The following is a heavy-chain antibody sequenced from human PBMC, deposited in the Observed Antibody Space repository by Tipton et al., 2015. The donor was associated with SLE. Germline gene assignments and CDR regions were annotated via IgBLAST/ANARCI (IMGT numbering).Heavy chain of an antibody. D-gene: IGHD6-19*01. CDR2: IKQDGSEK. V-gene: IGHV3-7*01. CDR3: ARAFRLGLDSFDI. CDR1: GFTFSSYW. J-gene: IGHJ3*02. Sequence: SLRLSCAASGFTFSSYWINWVRQAPGKGLEWVANIKQDGSEKYYVNSVKGRFTISRDNAKNSLYLQMNTLRAEDTAVYYCARAFRLGLDSFDIWGQGTTVTVS.